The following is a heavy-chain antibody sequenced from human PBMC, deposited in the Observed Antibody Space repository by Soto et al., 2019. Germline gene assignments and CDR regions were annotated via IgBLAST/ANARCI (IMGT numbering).Heavy chain of an antibody. J-gene: IGHJ4*02. CDR3: ARGQHGLDH. CDR2: VSNDGRNK. V-gene: IGHV3-30-3*01. D-gene: IGHD2-8*01. Sequence: QVQLLESGGGVVQPGRSLRLSCAASGFTFSSYAMHWVRQPTGKGMEWVAVVSNDGRNKFYADSVRGRFTISRDNSKNTLYLEMDSLRVEDTAVFYCARGQHGLDHWGQGSLVLVSP. CDR1: GFTFSSYA.